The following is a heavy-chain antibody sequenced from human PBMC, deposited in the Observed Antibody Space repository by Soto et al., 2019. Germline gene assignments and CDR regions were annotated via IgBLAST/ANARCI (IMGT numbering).Heavy chain of an antibody. D-gene: IGHD1-26*01. CDR2: IDYSGST. V-gene: IGHV4-31*03. CDR1: GYSISSGGYY. Sequence: QVQLQESGPGLVKPSQTLSLTCTVSGYSISSGGYYWSWIRQHLGKGLEWIGYIDYSGSTYYNPSLKSRVTMSLDTSKNQFSLNLSSVTAADAAMFYCARIAKQGARLDFWGQGTLVTVSS. J-gene: IGHJ4*02. CDR3: ARIAKQGARLDF.